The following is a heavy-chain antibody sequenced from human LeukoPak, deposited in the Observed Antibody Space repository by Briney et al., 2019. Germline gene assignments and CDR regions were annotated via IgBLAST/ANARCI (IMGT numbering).Heavy chain of an antibody. D-gene: IGHD3-3*01. CDR3: ARGGITIFGVVIPLPLFDY. CDR1: GFTFSSYA. J-gene: IGHJ4*02. CDR2: ISYDGSNK. Sequence: GSLRLSCAASGFTFSSYAMHWVRQAPGKGLEWVAVISYDGSNKYYADSVKGRFTISRDNSKNTLYLQMNSLRAEDTAVYYCARGGITIFGVVIPLPLFDYWGQGTLVTVSS. V-gene: IGHV3-30-3*01.